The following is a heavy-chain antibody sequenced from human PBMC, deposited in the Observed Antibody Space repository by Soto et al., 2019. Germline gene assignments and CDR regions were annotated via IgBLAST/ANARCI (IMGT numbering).Heavy chain of an antibody. CDR3: ARDNVVIIPSPPYYYYYGMDV. D-gene: IGHD3-3*01. J-gene: IGHJ6*02. V-gene: IGHV1-18*01. CDR2: ISAYNGNT. CDR1: GYTFTSYG. Sequence: ASVKVSFKASGYTFTSYGISWVRQAPGQGLEWMGWISAYNGNTNYAQKLQGRVTMTTDTSTSTAYMELRSLRSDDTAVYYCARDNVVIIPSPPYYYYYGMDVWGQGTTVTVS.